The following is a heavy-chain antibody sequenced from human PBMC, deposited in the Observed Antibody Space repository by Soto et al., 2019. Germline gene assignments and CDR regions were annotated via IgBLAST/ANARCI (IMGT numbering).Heavy chain of an antibody. Sequence: GGSLRLSCAASGFTVNSNYMSWVRQAPGKGLEWVSVIYSGGNTYYADSVKGRFTISRDNSKNMLYLQMNSLRVEDTAVYYCAREVRVRGFAFDIWGQGTMVTVSS. CDR3: AREVRVRGFAFDI. CDR2: IYSGGNT. V-gene: IGHV3-66*01. J-gene: IGHJ3*02. CDR1: GFTVNSNY. D-gene: IGHD3-3*01.